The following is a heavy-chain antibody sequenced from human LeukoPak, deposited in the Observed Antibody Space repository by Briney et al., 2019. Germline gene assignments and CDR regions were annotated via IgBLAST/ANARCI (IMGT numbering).Heavy chain of an antibody. Sequence: PSETLSLTCTVSGGSISSYYWSWIRQSAGKGLEWIGRIYTSGSTNYNPSLKSRVTMSVDTSKNQFYLKLSSVTAADTAVYYCARNGGSGSYYDGSFDYWGQGTLVTVSS. D-gene: IGHD1-26*01. V-gene: IGHV4-4*07. J-gene: IGHJ4*02. CDR3: ARNGGSGSYYDGSFDY. CDR2: IYTSGST. CDR1: GGSISSYY.